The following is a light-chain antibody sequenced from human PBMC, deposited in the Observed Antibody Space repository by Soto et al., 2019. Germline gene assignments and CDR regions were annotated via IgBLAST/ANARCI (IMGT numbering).Light chain of an antibody. V-gene: IGLV7-46*01. CDR2: DTN. CDR3: LLSYSGARV. J-gene: IGLJ3*02. CDR1: TGAVTSGHY. Sequence: QAVVTQEPSLTVSPGGTVTLTCGSSTGAVTSGHYPYWFQQKPGQAPRTLIYDTNNKHSWTPARFSGSFLGDKAALTLSGAQPEDEADYYCLLSYSGARVFGGGTKLTVL.